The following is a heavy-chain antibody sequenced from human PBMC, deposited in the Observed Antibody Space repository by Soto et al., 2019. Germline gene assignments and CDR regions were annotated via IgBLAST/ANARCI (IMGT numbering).Heavy chain of an antibody. J-gene: IGHJ4*02. Sequence: QVQLVQSGAEVKKPGASVKVSCKASGYTFTNFGISWVRQAPGQGLGWLGWISAYNGNTNYAQNFQGRVTMTTDTSTSTAYMELRRVRSVETAAYYSARGGSATAYWGQGTLVTVSS. CDR2: ISAYNGNT. V-gene: IGHV1-18*01. D-gene: IGHD3-16*01. CDR1: GYTFTNFG. CDR3: ARGGSATAY.